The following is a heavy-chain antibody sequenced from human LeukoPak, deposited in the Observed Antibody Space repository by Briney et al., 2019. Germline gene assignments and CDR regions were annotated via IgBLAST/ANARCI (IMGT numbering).Heavy chain of an antibody. V-gene: IGHV3-21*01. Sequence: GGSLRLSCAASGFTFSSYSMNWVRQAPGKRLEWVSSISSSSSYIYYADSVKGRFTISRDNAKNSLYLQMNSLRAEDTAVYYCAGAYYVGYSYGRNHYWYFDLWGRGTLVTVSS. D-gene: IGHD5-18*01. CDR2: ISSSSSYI. CDR1: GFTFSSYS. J-gene: IGHJ2*01. CDR3: AGAYYVGYSYGRNHYWYFDL.